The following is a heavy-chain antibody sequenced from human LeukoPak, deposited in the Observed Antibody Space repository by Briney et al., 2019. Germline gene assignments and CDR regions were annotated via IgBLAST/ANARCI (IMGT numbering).Heavy chain of an antibody. D-gene: IGHD3-3*01. J-gene: IGHJ5*02. Sequence: ASVKVSCKASGYTFTSYAMNWVRQAPGQGLEWMGWINTNTGNPTYAQGFTGRFVFSLDTSVSTAYLQISSLKAEDTAVYYCARDRPTQTYYDFWSGPPRFDPWGQGTLVIVSS. CDR1: GYTFTSYA. CDR2: INTNTGNP. V-gene: IGHV7-4-1*02. CDR3: ARDRPTQTYYDFWSGPPRFDP.